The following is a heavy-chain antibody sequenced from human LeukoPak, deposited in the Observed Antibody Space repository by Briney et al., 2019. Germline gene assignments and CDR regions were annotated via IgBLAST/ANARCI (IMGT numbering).Heavy chain of an antibody. D-gene: IGHD5-12*01. Sequence: GGSRRLSCTASGFTFDKYWMDWVRQAPGKGLEWVAQINQDGRVKQYVDSVKGRFTVSRDNAKNLVSLQMSSLRAEDTAVYYCARGSDYSNGNIYEDDFEYWGQGNLVTVSS. CDR2: INQDGRVK. CDR1: GFTFDKYW. V-gene: IGHV3-7*01. CDR3: ARGSDYSNGNIYEDDFEY. J-gene: IGHJ4*02.